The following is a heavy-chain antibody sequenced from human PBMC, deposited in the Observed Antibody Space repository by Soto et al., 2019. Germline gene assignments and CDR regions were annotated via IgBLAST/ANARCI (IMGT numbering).Heavy chain of an antibody. CDR3: ARDDGDYGGGQYYFDY. CDR2: IYYSGST. CDR1: GGSISSGDYY. V-gene: IGHV4-30-4*01. J-gene: IGHJ4*02. Sequence: QVQLQESGPGLVKPSQTLSLTCTVSGGSISSGDYYWSWIRQPPGKGLEWIGYIYYSGSTYYNPSLKSRVTISVDTSKNQFSLKLSSVTAADTAVYYCARDDGDYGGGQYYFDYWGQGTLVTVSS. D-gene: IGHD4-17*01.